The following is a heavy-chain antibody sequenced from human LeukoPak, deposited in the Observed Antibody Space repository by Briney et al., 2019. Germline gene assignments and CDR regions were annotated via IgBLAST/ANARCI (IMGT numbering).Heavy chain of an antibody. D-gene: IGHD1-26*01. CDR3: ARGYYTGNWFDP. CDR1: GYTFTSYD. V-gene: IGHV1-8*01. CDR2: MNPNSGNT. Sequence: ASVKVSCKASGYTFTSYDINWVRQATGQGLEWMGWMNPNSGNTGYAQKFQGRVTMTRNTSISTAYMELSSLRSEDTAVYYCARGYYTGNWFDPLGQGTLVTVSS. J-gene: IGHJ5*02.